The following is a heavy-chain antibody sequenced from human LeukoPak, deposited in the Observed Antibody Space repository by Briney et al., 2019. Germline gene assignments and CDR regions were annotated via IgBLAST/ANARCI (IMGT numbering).Heavy chain of an antibody. J-gene: IGHJ4*02. CDR1: GYIFTSYN. CDR3: ARDRSPYDFWSGYSGYFDY. CDR2: INPSGGST. Sequence: ASVKVSCKASGYIFTSYNIYWVRQAPGQGLEWMGIINPSGGSTSYAQKFQGRVTMTRDMSTSTVYMELSSLRSEDTAVYYCARDRSPYDFWSGYSGYFDYWGQGTLVTVSS. D-gene: IGHD3-3*01. V-gene: IGHV1-46*01.